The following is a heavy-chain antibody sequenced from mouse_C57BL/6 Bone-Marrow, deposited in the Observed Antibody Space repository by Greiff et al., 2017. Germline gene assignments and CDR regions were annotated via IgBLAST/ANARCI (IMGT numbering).Heavy chain of an antibody. J-gene: IGHJ1*03. V-gene: IGHV5-6*02. CDR1: GFTFSSYG. Sequence: EVNVVESGGDLVKPGGSLKLSCAASGFTFSSYGMSWVRQTPDKRLEWVATISSGGSYTYYPDSVKGRFTISRDNAKNTLYLQMSSLKSEDTAIYYCARRGTSWYFDVWGTGTTVTVSS. CDR2: ISSGGSYT. CDR3: ARRGTSWYFDV. D-gene: IGHD3-3*01.